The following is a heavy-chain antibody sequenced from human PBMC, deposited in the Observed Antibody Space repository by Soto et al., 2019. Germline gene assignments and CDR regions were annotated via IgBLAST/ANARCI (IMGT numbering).Heavy chain of an antibody. D-gene: IGHD3-3*01. Sequence: PGESLKISCKGSGYSFTSYWISWVRQMPGKGLEWMGRIDPSDSYTNYSPSFQGHVTISADKSISTAYLQWSSLKASDTAMYYCARQPSRGDNHPPEWLDVWGQGTTVTVSS. V-gene: IGHV5-10-1*01. CDR1: GYSFTSYW. CDR2: IDPSDSYT. J-gene: IGHJ6*02. CDR3: ARQPSRGDNHPPEWLDV.